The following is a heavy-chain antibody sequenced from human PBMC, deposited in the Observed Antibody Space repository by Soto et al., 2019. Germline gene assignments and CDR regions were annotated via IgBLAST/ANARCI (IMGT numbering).Heavy chain of an antibody. CDR1: GYTFTSYG. Sequence: ASVKVSCKASGYTFTSYGISWVRQAPGQGLEWMGWISAYNGNTNYAQKLQGRVTMTTDTSTSTACMELRSLRSDDTAVYYCARDYYDSSGYYYYYYGMDVWGQGTTVTVSS. V-gene: IGHV1-18*01. D-gene: IGHD3-22*01. J-gene: IGHJ6*02. CDR3: ARDYYDSSGYYYYYYGMDV. CDR2: ISAYNGNT.